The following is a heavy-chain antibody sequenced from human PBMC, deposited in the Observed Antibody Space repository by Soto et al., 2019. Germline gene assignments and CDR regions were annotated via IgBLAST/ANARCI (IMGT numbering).Heavy chain of an antibody. CDR1: GGSISTYY. D-gene: IGHD2-8*01. CDR3: ARGGHCANGVCSALDY. Sequence: QVQLRESGPGLVKPSETLSLTCTVPGGSISTYYWPWIRQPPGKGLEWIGYIYYGGSADYNPSLKSRVTISVDTSKKQFSLKLSSVTAADTAVYYCARGGHCANGVCSALDYWGQGTLVTVSS. J-gene: IGHJ4*02. CDR2: IYYGGSA. V-gene: IGHV4-59*08.